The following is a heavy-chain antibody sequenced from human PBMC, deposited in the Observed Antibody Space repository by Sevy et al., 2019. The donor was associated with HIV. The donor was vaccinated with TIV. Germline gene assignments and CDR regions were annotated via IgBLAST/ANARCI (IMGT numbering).Heavy chain of an antibody. CDR1: GFTFSSYS. V-gene: IGHV3-21*01. Sequence: GESLKISCAASGFTFSSYSMNWVRQAPGKGLEWVSSISSSSSYIYYAASVKGRFTISRDNAKNSLYLQMNSLRAEDTAVDYCARGVDRATMIVVADDFDYWGQGTLVTVSS. J-gene: IGHJ4*02. CDR3: ARGVDRATMIVVADDFDY. CDR2: ISSSSSYI. D-gene: IGHD3-22*01.